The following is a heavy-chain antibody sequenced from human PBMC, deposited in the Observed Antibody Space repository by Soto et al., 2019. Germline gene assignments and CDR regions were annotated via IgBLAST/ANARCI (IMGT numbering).Heavy chain of an antibody. CDR3: AGGIFSYCYARYYSPPGAFDY. Sequence: PSETLSLTCTVSGGSISSSTYCWGWIRQPPGKGLEWLGNFYYSGTTYYNPSLKSRVTISVDTSKNQFSLNVSSVSAADTAVYQCAGGIFSYCYARYYSPPGAFDYWGQGSLVTVSS. D-gene: IGHD2-15*01. CDR2: FYYSGTT. J-gene: IGHJ4*02. CDR1: GGSISSSTYC. V-gene: IGHV4-39*01.